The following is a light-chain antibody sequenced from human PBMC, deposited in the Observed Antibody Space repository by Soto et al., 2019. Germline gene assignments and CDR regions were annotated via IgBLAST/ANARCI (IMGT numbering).Light chain of an antibody. CDR3: AAWDDSLSGV. J-gene: IGLJ2*01. Sequence: QSVLTQPPSASGTPGQRVTISCSGSSSNIGSNYVYWYQQLQGTATKLLIYRNNQRPSGVPDRFSGSKSGTSASLAISGLRSEEEDDYYCAAWDDSLSGVFGGGTKHTVL. V-gene: IGLV1-47*01. CDR2: RNN. CDR1: SSNIGSNY.